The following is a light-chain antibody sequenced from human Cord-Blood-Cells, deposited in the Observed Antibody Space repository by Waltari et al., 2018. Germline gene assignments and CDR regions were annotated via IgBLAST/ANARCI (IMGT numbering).Light chain of an antibody. CDR1: SSNIGAGCD. CDR2: GNS. J-gene: IGLJ3*02. V-gene: IGLV1-40*01. Sequence: QSVLTQPPSVSGAPGQRVTISCTGSSSNIGAGCDVHWYQQLPGTAPKLLILGNSNRPSGVPDRFSGSKSGTSASLAITGLQAEDEADYYCQSYDSSLSGFWVFGGGTKLTVL. CDR3: QSYDSSLSGFWV.